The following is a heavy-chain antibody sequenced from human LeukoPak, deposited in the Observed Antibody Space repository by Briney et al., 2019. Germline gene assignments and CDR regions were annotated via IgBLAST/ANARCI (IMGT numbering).Heavy chain of an antibody. J-gene: IGHJ4*02. Sequence: ASVKVSCKASGYTFTGYYMHWVRQAPGQGLEWMGRINPNSGGTNYAQKFQGRVTMTRDTSISTAYMELSRLRSDDTAVYYCARGLLSGWYFYCFDYWGQGTLVTVSS. V-gene: IGHV1-2*06. D-gene: IGHD6-19*01. CDR3: ARGLLSGWYFYCFDY. CDR1: GYTFTGYY. CDR2: INPNSGGT.